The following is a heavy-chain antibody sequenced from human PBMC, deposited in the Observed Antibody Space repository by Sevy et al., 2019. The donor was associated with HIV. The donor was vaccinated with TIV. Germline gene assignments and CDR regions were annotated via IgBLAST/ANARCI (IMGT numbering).Heavy chain of an antibody. CDR1: GGTFSSYS. V-gene: IGHV1-69*13. CDR3: ARVASTSFRNSYYHLDV. Sequence: ASVKVSCKTSGGTFSSYSVSWVRQAPGQGLEWMGGIIPIFDIVNSAQKFQGRVTITADESASTVYMELSSLRSEDTAVYYCARVASTSFRNSYYHLDVWGKGTTVTVSS. J-gene: IGHJ6*03. D-gene: IGHD5-12*01. CDR2: IIPIFDIV.